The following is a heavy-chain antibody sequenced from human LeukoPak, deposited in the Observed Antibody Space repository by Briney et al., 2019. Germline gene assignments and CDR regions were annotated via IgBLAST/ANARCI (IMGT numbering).Heavy chain of an antibody. V-gene: IGHV3-9*03. D-gene: IGHD2-8*02. CDR3: AKDSRSLVSGAFDI. CDR1: GFTFSNAW. J-gene: IGHJ3*02. CDR2: ISWNSGSI. Sequence: PGGSLRLSCAASGFTFSNAWMSWVRQAPGKGLEWVSGISWNSGSIGYADSVKGRFTISRDNAKNSLYLQMNSLRAEDMALYYCAKDSRSLVSGAFDIWGQGTMVTVSS.